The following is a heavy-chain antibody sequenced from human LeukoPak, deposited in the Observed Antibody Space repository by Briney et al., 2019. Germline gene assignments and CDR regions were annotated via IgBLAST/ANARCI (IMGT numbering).Heavy chain of an antibody. CDR2: INDDGSAT. CDR3: AREILAPGKTHDY. Sequence: GGSLRLSCAASGFTFSNYWMHWVRQVPGKGLVWVSRINDDGSATFYADSVKGRFTISRDNAKNTLFLQMRSLRAEDTAVYFCAREILAPGKTHDYWGQGTPVTVSS. V-gene: IGHV3-74*01. J-gene: IGHJ4*02. CDR1: GFTFSNYW.